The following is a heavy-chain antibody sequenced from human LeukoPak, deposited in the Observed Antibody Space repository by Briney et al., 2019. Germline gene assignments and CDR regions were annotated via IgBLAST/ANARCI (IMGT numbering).Heavy chain of an antibody. Sequence: QPGGSLRLSCAASGFTFSSYWMSWVRPAPGKGRELVANIKQDGIENYYGVSVKGRSTITKDNAKNSLYLQTNSLRAEDTAVYYCARAATVTTPPGWFDPWGQGTLVTVSS. CDR1: GFTFSSYW. D-gene: IGHD4-11*01. J-gene: IGHJ5*01. CDR3: ARAATVTTPPGWFDP. V-gene: IGHV3-7*01. CDR2: IKQDGIEN.